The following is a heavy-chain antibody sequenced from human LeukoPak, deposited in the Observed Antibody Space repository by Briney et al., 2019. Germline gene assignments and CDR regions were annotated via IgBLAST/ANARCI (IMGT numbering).Heavy chain of an antibody. J-gene: IGHJ3*02. D-gene: IGHD6-13*01. Sequence: ASETLSLTCAVYGGSFSGYYWSWIRQPPGKGLEWIGEINHSGSTNYNPSLKSRVTISVDTSKNQFSLKLSSVTAPDTAVYYCARAFSSSWSFAAFYIWGPVTMVTVSS. CDR2: INHSGST. V-gene: IGHV4-34*01. CDR1: GGSFSGYY. CDR3: ARAFSSSWSFAAFYI.